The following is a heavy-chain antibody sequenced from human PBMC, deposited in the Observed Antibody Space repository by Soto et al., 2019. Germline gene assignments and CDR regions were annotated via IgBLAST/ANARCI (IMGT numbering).Heavy chain of an antibody. CDR3: AKEVTRWNYQFFYV. CDR2: ISYDGSNK. V-gene: IGHV3-30*18. CDR1: GFTFSSYG. Sequence: QVQLVESGGGVVQPGRSLRLSCAASGFTFSSYGMHWVRQAPGKGLEWVAVISYDGSNKYYADSVKGRFTISRDNSKNTLYLQMNSLSAEDTAVYYCAKEVTRWNYQFFYVWGQGTLVTVSS. D-gene: IGHD1-7*01. J-gene: IGHJ4*02.